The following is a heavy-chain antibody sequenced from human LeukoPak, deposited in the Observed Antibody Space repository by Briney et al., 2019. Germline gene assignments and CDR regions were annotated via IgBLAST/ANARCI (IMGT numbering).Heavy chain of an antibody. D-gene: IGHD2-8*01. J-gene: IGHJ4*02. V-gene: IGHV3-30*04. CDR3: AAQPCINGICYLDY. CDR2: ISYHARDQ. CDR1: GFTFSDHA. Sequence: GGSLRLSCTASGFTFSDHAMHWVRQAPGKGLEWVTVISYHARDQFYADSVKGRFTVSRDNSRNILYLQMNSLRAEDSAVYYCAAQPCINGICYLDYWGQGALVTISS.